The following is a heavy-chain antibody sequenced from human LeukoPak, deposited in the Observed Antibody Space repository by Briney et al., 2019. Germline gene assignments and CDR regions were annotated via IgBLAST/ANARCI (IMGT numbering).Heavy chain of an antibody. V-gene: IGHV4-59*08. CDR1: GGSISSYY. J-gene: IGHJ4*02. Sequence: SETLSLTCTVSGGSISSYYWSWIRQPPGKGLEWIGYIYYSGSTNYNPSLKSRVTISVDTSKNQFSLKLSSVTAADTAAYYCARHRYYYDSRGFYYFDYWGQGTLVTVSS. CDR3: ARHRYYYDSRGFYYFDY. D-gene: IGHD3-22*01. CDR2: IYYSGST.